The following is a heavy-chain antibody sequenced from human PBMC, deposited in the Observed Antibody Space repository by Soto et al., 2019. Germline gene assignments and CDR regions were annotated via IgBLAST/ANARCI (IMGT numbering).Heavy chain of an antibody. CDR1: GFTFSSYE. J-gene: IGHJ6*02. D-gene: IGHD3-3*01. V-gene: IGHV3-48*03. CDR2: ISSSGSTI. Sequence: PGGSLRLSCAASGFTFSSYEMNWVRQAPGKGLEWVSYISSSGSTIYYADSVEGRFTISRDNAKNSLYLQMNSLRAEDTAVYYCARDQYDFWSGYSDYYYYYGMDVWGQGTTVTVSS. CDR3: ARDQYDFWSGYSDYYYYYGMDV.